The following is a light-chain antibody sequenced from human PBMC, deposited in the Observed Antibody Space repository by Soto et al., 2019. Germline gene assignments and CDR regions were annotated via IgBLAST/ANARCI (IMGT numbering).Light chain of an antibody. V-gene: IGLV2-14*01. CDR1: SSDVGGYKY. CDR3: SSYTSSSTSVI. Sequence: QSALTQPASVSGSPGQSITISCTGTSSDVGGYKYVSWYQQHPAKAPKLIIFEVSKRPSGISSRFSGSKSGNTASLTISGLQAEDEADSYCSSYTSSSTSVIFGRGTKLTVL. J-gene: IGLJ2*01. CDR2: EVS.